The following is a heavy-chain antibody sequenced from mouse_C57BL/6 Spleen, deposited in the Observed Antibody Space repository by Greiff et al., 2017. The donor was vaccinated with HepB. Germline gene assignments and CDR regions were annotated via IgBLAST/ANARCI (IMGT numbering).Heavy chain of an antibody. V-gene: IGHV5-17*01. CDR3: AKLTEWCFDY. Sequence: EVKLVESGGGLVKPGGSLKLSCAASGFTFSDYGMHWVRQAPEKGLEWVAYISSGSSTIYYADTVKGRFTISRDNANNTLCLQMTSLRSDDTAMYYCAKLTEWCFDYWGQGTTLTVSS. CDR1: GFTFSDYG. J-gene: IGHJ2*01. D-gene: IGHD4-1*01. CDR2: ISSGSSTI.